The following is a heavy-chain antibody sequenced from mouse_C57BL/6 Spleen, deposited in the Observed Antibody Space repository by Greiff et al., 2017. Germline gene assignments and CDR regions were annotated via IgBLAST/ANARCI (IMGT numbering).Heavy chain of an antibody. J-gene: IGHJ3*01. D-gene: IGHD2-3*01. CDR3: AKGDGYPAWFAY. Sequence: VKLQESGPGLVQPSQSLSITCTVSGFSLTSYGVHWVRQSPGKGLEWLGVIWRGGSTDYNAAFMSRLSITKDNSKSQVFFKMNSLQADDTAIYYCAKGDGYPAWFAYWGQGTLVTVSA. V-gene: IGHV2-5*01. CDR1: GFSLTSYG. CDR2: IWRGGST.